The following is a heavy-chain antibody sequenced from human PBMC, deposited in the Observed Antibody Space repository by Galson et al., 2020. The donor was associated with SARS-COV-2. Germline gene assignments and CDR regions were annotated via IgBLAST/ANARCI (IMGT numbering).Heavy chain of an antibody. D-gene: IGHD3-10*01. CDR1: GFTFSSYA. CDR2: ISYDGSNK. J-gene: IGHJ6*03. V-gene: IGHV3-30*01. Sequence: GGSLRLSCAASGFTFSSYAMHWVRQAPGKGLEWVAVISYDGSNKYYADSVKGRFTISRDNSKNTLYLQMNSLRAEDTAVYYCAREGWGGYYYMDVWGKGTTVTVSS. CDR3: AREGWGGYYYMDV.